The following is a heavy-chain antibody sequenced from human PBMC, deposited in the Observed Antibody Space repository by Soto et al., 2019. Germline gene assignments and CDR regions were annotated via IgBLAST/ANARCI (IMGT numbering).Heavy chain of an antibody. CDR3: ARGAATKIHVHMYYALEI. J-gene: IGHJ3*02. D-gene: IGHD5-12*01. CDR2: IIPVFGAA. Sequence: QVHLVQSGAVVKEPGSSVRVSCKASGSTLDTFINYGITCVRQSPGQGVEWLGGIIPVFGAANHAQNFQGRVTISPDESTRTVNMELSNLRSEDTAVSYWARGAATKIHVHMYYALEIWCPDTKDNVSS. V-gene: IGHV1-69*05. CDR1: GSTLDTFINYG.